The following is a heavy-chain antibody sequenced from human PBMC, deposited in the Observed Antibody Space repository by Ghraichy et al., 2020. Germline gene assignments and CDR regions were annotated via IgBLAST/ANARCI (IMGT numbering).Heavy chain of an antibody. CDR3: ARDVSSSSGFYYYYYYGLDV. J-gene: IGHJ6*02. D-gene: IGHD6-6*01. Sequence: GGSLRLSCAASGFTFSSYGMHWVRQAPGKGLEWVAVISYDGGHKYYVDSVKGRFTISRDNSKNTLYLQMNSLRAEDTAVYYCARDVSSSSGFYYYYYYGLDVWGQGTTVTVSS. CDR2: ISYDGGHK. V-gene: IGHV3-30*03. CDR1: GFTFSSYG.